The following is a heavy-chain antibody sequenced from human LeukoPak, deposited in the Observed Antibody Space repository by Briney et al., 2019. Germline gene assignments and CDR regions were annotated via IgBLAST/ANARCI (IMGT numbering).Heavy chain of an antibody. CDR2: IYSGGST. CDR1: GFTFSSYS. V-gene: IGHV3-53*01. J-gene: IGHJ4*02. D-gene: IGHD3-9*01. CDR3: ALTYYDILTGSYYFDY. Sequence: GGSLRLSCAASGFTFSSYSMNWVRQAPGKGLEWVSVIYSGGSTYYADSVKGRFTISRDNSKNTLYLQMNSLRAEDTAVYYCALTYYDILTGSYYFDYWGQGTLVTVSS.